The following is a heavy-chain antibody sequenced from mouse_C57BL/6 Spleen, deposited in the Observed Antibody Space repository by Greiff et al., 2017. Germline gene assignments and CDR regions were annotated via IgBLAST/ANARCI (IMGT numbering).Heavy chain of an antibody. CDR1: GYTFTDYY. J-gene: IGHJ2*01. CDR2: INPYNGGT. CDR3: ARSDLLTTAFGY. Sequence: VQLQQSGPVLVKPGASVKMSCKASGYTFTDYYMNWVKQSHGKSLEWIGVINPYNGGTSYNQKFKGQATLTVDKSSSTAYMELNSLTSEDSAGYYCARSDLLTTAFGYWGQGTTLTVSS. D-gene: IGHD1-2*01. V-gene: IGHV1-19*01.